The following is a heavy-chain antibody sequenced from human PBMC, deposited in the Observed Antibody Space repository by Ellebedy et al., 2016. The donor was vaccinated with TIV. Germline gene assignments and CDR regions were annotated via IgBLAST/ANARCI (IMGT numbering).Heavy chain of an antibody. CDR3: ARENSGRHAFDI. V-gene: IGHV3-23*01. CDR2: ISGSGGST. CDR1: GFTFSSYA. J-gene: IGHJ3*02. D-gene: IGHD1-26*01. Sequence: GESLKISCAASGFTFSSYAMSWVRQAPGKGLEWVSAISGSGGSTYYADSVKGRFTISRDNSKNTLYLQMNSLRAEDTAVYYCARENSGRHAFDIWGQGTMVTVSS.